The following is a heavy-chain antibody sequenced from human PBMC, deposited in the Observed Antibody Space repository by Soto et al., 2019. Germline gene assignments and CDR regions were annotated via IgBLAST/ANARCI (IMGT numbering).Heavy chain of an antibody. J-gene: IGHJ3*02. V-gene: IGHV3-11*01. Sequence: PGRSLRPSCAVSGSTFGASCMTWVREAPRKGLEWVSYISSSGTEIYYADPMKGRYTIPSDNDKNLLYLQMSSLRAEDTAVYYCARAYSDAIDIWGQGTTVTVSS. CDR1: GSTFGASC. CDR3: ARAYSDAIDI. CDR2: ISSSGTEI. D-gene: IGHD2-15*01.